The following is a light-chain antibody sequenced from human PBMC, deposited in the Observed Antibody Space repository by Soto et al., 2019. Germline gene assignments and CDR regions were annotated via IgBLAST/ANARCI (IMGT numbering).Light chain of an antibody. Sequence: EIVLTQSPGTLSLSPGERATLSCRASQSVSSTYLAWYQQKPGQAPRLLVYGASRRATGIPDRFIGSGSGTDFTLTISRLEPEDFAVYHCQQYDTSPYTFGQGTKLEIK. V-gene: IGKV3-20*01. J-gene: IGKJ2*01. CDR2: GAS. CDR1: QSVSSTY. CDR3: QQYDTSPYT.